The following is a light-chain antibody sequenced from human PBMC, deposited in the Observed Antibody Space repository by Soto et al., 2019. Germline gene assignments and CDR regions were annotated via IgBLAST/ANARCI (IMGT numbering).Light chain of an antibody. V-gene: IGKV3-11*01. CDR1: QSVSSH. J-gene: IGKJ3*01. Sequence: EIVLAQSPATLSLSPGEGATLSCRASQSVSSHLAWYQQKPGQAPRLLIYDASNRATGIPARFSGSGSGTDFTLTISSLEPEDFAVYYCQQRSNWPPFTCGPGTKVDIK. CDR2: DAS. CDR3: QQRSNWPPFT.